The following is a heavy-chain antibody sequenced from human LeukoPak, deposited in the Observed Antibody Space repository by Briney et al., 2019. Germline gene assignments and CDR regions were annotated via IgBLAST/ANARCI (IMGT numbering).Heavy chain of an antibody. Sequence: GGSLRLSCAASGFTFSSYEMNWVRQAPGKGLEWVSYISSSGSTIYYADSVKGRFTISRDNSKNTLYLQMNSLRAEDTAVYYCARGETYYYDSPLVWYYGMDVWGQGTTVTVSS. J-gene: IGHJ6*02. CDR2: ISSSGSTI. CDR1: GFTFSSYE. D-gene: IGHD3-22*01. CDR3: ARGETYYYDSPLVWYYGMDV. V-gene: IGHV3-48*03.